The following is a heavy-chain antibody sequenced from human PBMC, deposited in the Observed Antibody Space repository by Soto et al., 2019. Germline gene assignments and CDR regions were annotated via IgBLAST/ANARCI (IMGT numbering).Heavy chain of an antibody. D-gene: IGHD3-3*01. V-gene: IGHV4-30-2*01. Sequence: PSETLSLTCAVSGGSISSGGYSWSWIRQPPGKGLEWIGYIYHSGSTYYNPSLKSRVTISVDRSKNQFSLKLSSVTAADTAVYYCARLPTSVFTIFGVVTPPAGYFDYWGQGTLVTVSS. J-gene: IGHJ4*02. CDR1: GGSISSGGYS. CDR2: IYHSGST. CDR3: ARLPTSVFTIFGVVTPPAGYFDY.